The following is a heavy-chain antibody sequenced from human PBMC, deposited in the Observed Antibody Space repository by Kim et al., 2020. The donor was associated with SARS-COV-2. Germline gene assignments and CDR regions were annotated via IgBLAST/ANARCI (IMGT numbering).Heavy chain of an antibody. CDR3: ARQGASRKVYGMDV. J-gene: IGHJ6*02. V-gene: IGHV4-39*01. Sequence: PSLTSRVTISVDTSKYQCSLKLSSVTAADTAVYYCARQGASRKVYGMDVWGQGTTVTVSS.